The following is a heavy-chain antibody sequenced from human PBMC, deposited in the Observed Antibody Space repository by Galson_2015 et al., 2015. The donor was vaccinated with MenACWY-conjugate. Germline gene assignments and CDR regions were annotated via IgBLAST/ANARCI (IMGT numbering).Heavy chain of an antibody. CDR3: AREYKGTEQWLFDFDY. CDR1: GFTFSSYW. D-gene: IGHD6-19*01. V-gene: IGHV3-7*03. J-gene: IGHJ4*02. Sequence: SLRLSCAASGFTFSSYWMSWVRQAPGKGLEWVANIKQDGSEKYYVDSVKGRFTISRDNAESSLYLQMNSLRAEDTAVYYCAREYKGTEQWLFDFDYWGQGTLVTVSS. CDR2: IKQDGSEK.